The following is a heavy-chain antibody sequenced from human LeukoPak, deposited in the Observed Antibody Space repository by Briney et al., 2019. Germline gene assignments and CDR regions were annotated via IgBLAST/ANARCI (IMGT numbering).Heavy chain of an antibody. V-gene: IGHV4-30-4*01. J-gene: IGHJ4*02. CDR3: ATSIAVAGSDY. Sequence: SETLSLTCTVSGGSISSGDYYWSWIRQPPGKGLEWIGYIYYSRSTYYNPSLKSRVTISVDTSKNQFSLKLSSVTAADTAVYYCATSIAVAGSDYWGQGTLVTVSS. CDR2: IYYSRST. CDR1: GGSISSGDYY. D-gene: IGHD6-19*01.